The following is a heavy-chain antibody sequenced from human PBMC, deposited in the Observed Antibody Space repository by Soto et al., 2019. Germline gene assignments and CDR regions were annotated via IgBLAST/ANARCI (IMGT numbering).Heavy chain of an antibody. CDR2: IWYDGSNK. CDR1: GFTFSTYG. CDR3: ARAGIVGTITVGALDI. Sequence: GGSLRLSCAASGFTFSTYGMHWVRQAPGKGLEWVAVIWYDGSNKYHADSVRGRFTISRDNSKNALYLQMNSLRAEDTAVYCCARAGIVGTITVGALDIWGQGTMVTVSS. J-gene: IGHJ3*02. V-gene: IGHV3-33*01. D-gene: IGHD1-26*01.